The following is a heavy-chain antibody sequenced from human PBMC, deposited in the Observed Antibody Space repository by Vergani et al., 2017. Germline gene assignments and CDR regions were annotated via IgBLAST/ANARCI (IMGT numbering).Heavy chain of an antibody. J-gene: IGHJ4*02. Sequence: QVQLVESGGGVVQPGGYLRLSCAASGFTFSSYGMHWVRQAPGKGLEWVAFIRYDGSNKYYADSVKGRFTISRDNSKNTLYLQMNSLRAEDTAVYYCAKAGIAVADTFDYWGQGTLVTVSS. V-gene: IGHV3-30*02. CDR2: IRYDGSNK. D-gene: IGHD6-19*01. CDR3: AKAGIAVADTFDY. CDR1: GFTFSSYG.